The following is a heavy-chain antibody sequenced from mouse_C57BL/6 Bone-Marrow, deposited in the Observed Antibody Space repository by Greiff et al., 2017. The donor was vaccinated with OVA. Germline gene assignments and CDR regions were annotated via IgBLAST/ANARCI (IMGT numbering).Heavy chain of an antibody. J-gene: IGHJ3*01. V-gene: IGHV1S81*02. D-gene: IGHD2-4*01. CDR3: ARRTMITTEVAY. CDR1: GYTFISYW. Sequence: QVQLKQPGAELVKPADSVSLSCTASGYTFISYWLHWLKRRPGQGLLWLGEFNPSNGRTNYNATFKSQATLTVDTSSSTAYMQLSSLTSEDSAVYDGARRTMITTEVAYGGQGTLVTVSA. CDR2: FNPSNGRT.